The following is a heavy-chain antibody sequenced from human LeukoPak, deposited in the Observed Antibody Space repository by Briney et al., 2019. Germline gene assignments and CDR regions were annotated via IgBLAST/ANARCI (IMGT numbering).Heavy chain of an antibody. V-gene: IGHV3-30-3*01. CDR2: ISYDGSNK. Sequence: GRSLRLSCAASGFTFSSYAMHWVRQAPGKGLEWVAVISYDGSNKYYADSVKGRFTISRDNSKNTLYLQMNSLRAEDTAVYYCARDWSGYCSGGSCYSGYFDYWGQGTLVTVSS. J-gene: IGHJ4*02. D-gene: IGHD2-15*01. CDR1: GFTFSSYA. CDR3: ARDWSGYCSGGSCYSGYFDY.